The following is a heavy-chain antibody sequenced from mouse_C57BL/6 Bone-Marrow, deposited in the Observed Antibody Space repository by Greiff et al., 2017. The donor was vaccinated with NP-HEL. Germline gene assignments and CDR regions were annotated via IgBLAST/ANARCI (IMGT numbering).Heavy chain of an antibody. Sequence: EVHLVESGGGLVQPGGSLKLSCAASGFTFSDYYMYWVRQTPEKRLEWVAYISNGGGSTYYPDTVKGRFTISRDNAKNTLYLQMSRLKSEDTAMYYCARPYGSSYNYAMDYWGQGTSVTVSS. CDR1: GFTFSDYY. D-gene: IGHD1-1*01. V-gene: IGHV5-12*01. CDR3: ARPYGSSYNYAMDY. J-gene: IGHJ4*01. CDR2: ISNGGGST.